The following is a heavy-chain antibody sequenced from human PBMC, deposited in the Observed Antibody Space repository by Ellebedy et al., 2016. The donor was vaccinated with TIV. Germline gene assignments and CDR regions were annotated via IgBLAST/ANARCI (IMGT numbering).Heavy chain of an antibody. CDR2: IKFDGSER. CDR3: ARDHVGTGRPAGFDY. V-gene: IGHV3-7*01. CDR1: GFSFSNSW. J-gene: IGHJ4*02. Sequence: GESLKISCVASGFSFSNSWMDWVRQAPGRGLEWVANIKFDGSERYYVASVKGRFTISRDNGKNSLYLQMNSLRAEDTAVYYCARDHVGTGRPAGFDYWGLGTLVTVSS. D-gene: IGHD6-6*01.